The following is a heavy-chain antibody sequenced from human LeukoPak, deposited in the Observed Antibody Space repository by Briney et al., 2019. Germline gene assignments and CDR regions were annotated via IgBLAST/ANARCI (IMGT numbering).Heavy chain of an antibody. CDR2: IRYDASDK. D-gene: IGHD3-3*01. CDR1: GFAFNTFG. J-gene: IGHJ4*02. Sequence: GGSLRLSCATSGFAFNTFGMHWVRQAPGKGLEWVAFIRYDASDKYYADSVKGRFTISRDNSKNTLYLQLNSLRTDDTALYYCAKDRFLEWFSFDSWGQGTLVTVSS. CDR3: AKDRFLEWFSFDS. V-gene: IGHV3-30*02.